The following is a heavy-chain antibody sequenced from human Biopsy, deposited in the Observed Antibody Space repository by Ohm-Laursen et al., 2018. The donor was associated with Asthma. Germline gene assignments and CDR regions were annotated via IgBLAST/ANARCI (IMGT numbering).Heavy chain of an antibody. J-gene: IGHJ6*02. V-gene: IGHV3-30*03. Sequence: SLRLSCAASGFRFPIYGMHWVRQGPGKGPEWVALISYDGRETGYVDSVKGRFTISRDNFRNTVHLQMSSLRPEDSAVYYCTRDRFYNSVTSESLYYGVDVWGQGTTVTVSS. CDR2: ISYDGRET. CDR3: TRDRFYNSVTSESLYYGVDV. CDR1: GFRFPIYG. D-gene: IGHD2-21*02.